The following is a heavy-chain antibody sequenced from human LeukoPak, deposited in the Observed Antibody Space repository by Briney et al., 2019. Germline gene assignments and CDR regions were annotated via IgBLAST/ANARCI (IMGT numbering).Heavy chain of an antibody. V-gene: IGHV5-51*01. CDR3: ACPNPPYCSSTSCYGS. Sequence: GESLKISSKGSGYSFTSYWIGWVRQLPGKGLEWMGMIYPGDSGTRYSPSFQGQVTISADKSISTAYLQWSSLNASDTAMYYCACPNPPYCSSTSCYGSWGQGTLVTVSS. CDR2: IYPGDSGT. J-gene: IGHJ4*02. CDR1: GYSFTSYW. D-gene: IGHD2-2*01.